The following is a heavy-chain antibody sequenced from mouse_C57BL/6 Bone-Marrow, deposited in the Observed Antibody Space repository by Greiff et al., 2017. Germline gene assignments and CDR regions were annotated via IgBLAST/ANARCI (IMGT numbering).Heavy chain of an antibody. V-gene: IGHV5-12*01. Sequence: EVKLQESGGGLVQPGGSLKLSCAASGFTFSDYYMYWVRQTPEKRLEWVAYISNGGGSTYYPDTVKGRFTISRDNAKNTLYLQMSRLKSEDTAMYYCAGHWYDGYSYWYFDVWGTGTTVTVSS. D-gene: IGHD2-3*01. CDR1: GFTFSDYY. J-gene: IGHJ1*03. CDR3: AGHWYDGYSYWYFDV. CDR2: ISNGGGST.